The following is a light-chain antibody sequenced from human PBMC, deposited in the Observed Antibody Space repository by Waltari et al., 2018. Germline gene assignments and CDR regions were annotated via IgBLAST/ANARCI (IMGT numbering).Light chain of an antibody. CDR2: KTS. CDR1: QGVSGL. V-gene: IGKV1-5*03. J-gene: IGKJ1*01. Sequence: DTQMPQSPSTLSASVGDRVTITCRASQGVSGLLAWYQQEPGKAPKLLIYKTSSLESGVPSRFSGSGSGTEFTLTISSLQADDFATYYCQQYNSYSWTFGQGTKVEIK. CDR3: QQYNSYSWT.